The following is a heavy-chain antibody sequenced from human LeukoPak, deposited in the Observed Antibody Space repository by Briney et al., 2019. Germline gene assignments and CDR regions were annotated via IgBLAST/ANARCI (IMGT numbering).Heavy chain of an antibody. CDR3: VIDLGDYNDF. V-gene: IGHV3-74*01. D-gene: IGHD2-15*01. J-gene: IGHJ4*02. CDR1: GIPFSSYW. CDR2: INTQGTYT. Sequence: GSLRLSCAVSGIPFSSYWMHWVRPDPGRGLLWVSRINTQGTYTNYADSVKGRFTISRDNAKNTLYLQMSSLRADGTAVYYCVIDLGDYNDFWGQGTLVSVSS.